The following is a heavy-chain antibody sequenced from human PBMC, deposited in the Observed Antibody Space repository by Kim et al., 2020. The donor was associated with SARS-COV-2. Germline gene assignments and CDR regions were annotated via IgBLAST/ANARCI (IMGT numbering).Heavy chain of an antibody. CDR1: GFTFSGSA. V-gene: IGHV3-73*01. J-gene: IGHJ4*02. Sequence: GGSLRLSCAASGFTFSGSAMHWVRQPSGKGLEWVGRVRSRADNYATAYAASVEGRFTISRDDSKTTAYLQMNSLKTEDTAMYYCTSMVRGVSNYWGQGTLVTVSS. D-gene: IGHD3-10*01. CDR2: VRSRADNYAT. CDR3: TSMVRGVSNY.